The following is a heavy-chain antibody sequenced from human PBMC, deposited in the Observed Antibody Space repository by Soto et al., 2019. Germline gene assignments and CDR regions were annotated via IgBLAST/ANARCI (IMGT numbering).Heavy chain of an antibody. CDR1: GFTFSTFW. Sequence: EVQLVESGGGLVQPGGSLRLSCEASGFTFSTFWMHWVRQAPGKGLVWVSRINSDGSSTNYADSVKGRVTISRDNAKNMLHLQMNSLRAEDTAVYYCARDFEYWGQGTLVTVSS. J-gene: IGHJ4*02. CDR2: INSDGSST. V-gene: IGHV3-74*01. CDR3: ARDFEY.